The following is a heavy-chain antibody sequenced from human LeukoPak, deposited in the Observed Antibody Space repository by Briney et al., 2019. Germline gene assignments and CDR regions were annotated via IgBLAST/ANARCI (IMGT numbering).Heavy chain of an antibody. CDR3: ARGLAYCGGDCYYYFDY. D-gene: IGHD2-21*02. V-gene: IGHV3-74*01. J-gene: IGHJ4*02. CDR1: GFTFRSYG. Sequence: GGSLRLSCAASGFTFRSYGMHWVRQAPGKGLVWVSRINSDGSSTSYADSVKGRFTISRDNAKNTLYLQMNSLRAEDTAVYYCARGLAYCGGDCYYYFDYWGRGTLVTVSS. CDR2: INSDGSST.